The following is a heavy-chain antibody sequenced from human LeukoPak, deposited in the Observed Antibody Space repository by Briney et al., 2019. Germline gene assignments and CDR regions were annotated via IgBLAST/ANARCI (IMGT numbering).Heavy chain of an antibody. CDR1: GGSLSRYY. D-gene: IGHD3-10*01. CDR3: ASTGGFGELLLWFDP. J-gene: IGHJ5*02. V-gene: IGHV4-59*01. Sequence: SETLSLTCTVFGGSLSRYYWSWIRPPPGKGLEWIGYIHYSGSTNYNPSLKSRVTISVDTSKNQFSLKLSSVTAADTAVYYCASTGGFGELLLWFDPWGQGTLVTVSS. CDR2: IHYSGST.